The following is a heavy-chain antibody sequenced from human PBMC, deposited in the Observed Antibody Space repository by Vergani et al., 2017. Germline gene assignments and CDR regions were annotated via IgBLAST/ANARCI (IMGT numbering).Heavy chain of an antibody. Sequence: EVQLVESGGGLVQPGGSLRLSCAASGFTFSSYEMNWVRQAPGKGLEWVSYISSIGSTIYYADSVKGRFTISRDNAKNSLYLQMNSLRAEDTAVYYCASTPKLNTIFGVVVDYWGQGTLVTVSS. J-gene: IGHJ4*02. D-gene: IGHD3-3*01. V-gene: IGHV3-48*03. CDR1: GFTFSSYE. CDR2: ISSIGSTI. CDR3: ASTPKLNTIFGVVVDY.